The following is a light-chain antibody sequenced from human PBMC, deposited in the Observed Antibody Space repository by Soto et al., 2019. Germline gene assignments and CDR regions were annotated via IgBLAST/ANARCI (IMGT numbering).Light chain of an antibody. V-gene: IGLV2-14*01. CDR3: FSYRISSDV. J-gene: IGLJ1*01. CDR2: EVS. Sequence: QSVLTQPASVSGSPGQSITISCTGTSSDVGGYKYVSWYQHHPGKAPKLMIYEVSNRPSGVSDRFSGSKSGNTASLTISGLQAEDEADYYCFSYRISSDVFGTGTKLTVL. CDR1: SSDVGGYKY.